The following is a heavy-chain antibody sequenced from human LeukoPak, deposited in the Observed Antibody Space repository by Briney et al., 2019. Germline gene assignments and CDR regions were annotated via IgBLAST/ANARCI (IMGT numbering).Heavy chain of an antibody. CDR2: MNPNSGNT. V-gene: IGHV1-8*01. J-gene: IGHJ6*02. CDR1: GYTFTSYD. D-gene: IGHD3-3*01. Sequence: ASVKVSCKAPGYTFTSYDINWVRQATGQGLEWMGWMNPNSGNTGYAQKFQGRVTMTRNTSISTAYMELSSLRSEDTAVYYCARANFNTYDFWSGYYYYYYGMDVWGQGTTVTVSS. CDR3: ARANFNTYDFWSGYYYYYYGMDV.